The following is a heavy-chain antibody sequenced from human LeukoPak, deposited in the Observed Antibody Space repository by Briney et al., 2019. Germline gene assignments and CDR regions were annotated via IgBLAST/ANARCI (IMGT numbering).Heavy chain of an antibody. V-gene: IGHV3-30-3*01. CDR1: GFTFSNYA. CDR2: ISYDGSNE. D-gene: IGHD3-10*01. J-gene: IGHJ4*02. CDR3: ARVGYYASGPLSYFDY. Sequence: GGSLRLSCAAAGFTFSNYAMHWVRQAPGKGLEWVAVISYDGSNEYYADSVKGRFTISRDNSKNTLYLQMNSLSVEDTAVYYCARVGYYASGPLSYFDYWGQGTLVTVSS.